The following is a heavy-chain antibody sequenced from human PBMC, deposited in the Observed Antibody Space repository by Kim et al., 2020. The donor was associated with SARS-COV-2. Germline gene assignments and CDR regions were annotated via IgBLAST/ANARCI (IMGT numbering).Heavy chain of an antibody. CDR3: ARERSRSTGYYYYGMDV. J-gene: IGHJ6*02. Sequence: KSQVTISVDPSKNQFSLKLSSVTAADTAVYYCARERSRSTGYYYYGMDVWGQGTTVTVSS. D-gene: IGHD2-2*01. V-gene: IGHV4-31*01.